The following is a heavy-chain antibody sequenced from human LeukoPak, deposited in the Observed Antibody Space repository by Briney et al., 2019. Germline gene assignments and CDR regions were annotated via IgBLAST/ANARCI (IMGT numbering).Heavy chain of an antibody. CDR1: GGTFSSYA. D-gene: IGHD6-13*01. CDR2: IIPILGIA. V-gene: IGHV1-69*04. CDR3: ATWGIGYFDY. J-gene: IGHJ4*02. Sequence: SVKVSCKASGGTFSSYAISWVRQAPGQGLEWMGRIIPILGIANYAQKFQGRVTITADKSTSTAYMELSSLRSEGTAVYYCATWGIGYFDYWGQGTLVTVSS.